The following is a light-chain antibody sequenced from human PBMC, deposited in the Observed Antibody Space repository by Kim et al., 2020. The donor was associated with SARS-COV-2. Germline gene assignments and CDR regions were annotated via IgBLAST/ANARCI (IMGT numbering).Light chain of an antibody. CDR1: NSNIGNNV. CDR3: GTWDSSLSAVV. V-gene: IGLV1-51*01. J-gene: IGLJ3*02. Sequence: GQKVTISCSGSNSNIGNNVVSWYQQFPGTAPKVLMFDSNKRPSGIADRFSGSKSGTSATLGITGLQTGDEADYYCGTWDSSLSAVVFGGGTKLTVL. CDR2: DSN.